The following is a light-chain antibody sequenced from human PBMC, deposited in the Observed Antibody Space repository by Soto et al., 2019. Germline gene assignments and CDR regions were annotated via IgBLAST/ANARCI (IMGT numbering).Light chain of an antibody. CDR2: DTS. Sequence: DIQMTHSPSTLSASVGDRVTITCRASEFISSWLAWYQQKPGKAPKLLIYDTSTLASGVPSRFSGSGSGTDFTLTISSLQPDDVATYYCQQYNSFSWTFGPGTRVEIK. CDR3: QQYNSFSWT. CDR1: EFISSW. J-gene: IGKJ1*01. V-gene: IGKV1-5*01.